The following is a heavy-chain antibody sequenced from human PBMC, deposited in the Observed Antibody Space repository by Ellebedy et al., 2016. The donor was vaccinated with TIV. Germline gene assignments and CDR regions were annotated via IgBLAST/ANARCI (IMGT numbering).Heavy chain of an antibody. J-gene: IGHJ2*01. D-gene: IGHD1-14*01. V-gene: IGHV4-4*01. CDR1: GGSVSSSNW. Sequence: GSLRLXXAVSGGSVSSSNWWSWVRQPPGKGLEWIGQIYHSGVTNYNPSLKNRVTMSVDASTTQLSLNLSSVTAADTAVYFCARLRQSRDRSHWYFDLWGRGTLVTVSS. CDR3: ARLRQSRDRSHWYFDL. CDR2: IYHSGVT.